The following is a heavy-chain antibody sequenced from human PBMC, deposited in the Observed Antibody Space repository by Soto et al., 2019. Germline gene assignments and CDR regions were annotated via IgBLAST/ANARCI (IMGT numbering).Heavy chain of an antibody. CDR2: IRSKTDGGTA. V-gene: IGHV3-15*01. Sequence: EVQLVESGGGLVKPGGSLRLSCAASGFTFNNAWMTWVRQVPGKGLEWVARIRSKTDGGTADLAAPVKDRFIISRDDSKNTLYLEMNSLKTEDTAVYHCTTLSYCRDSSCFSVLDSWGQGTLVTVSS. CDR3: TTLSYCRDSSCFSVLDS. J-gene: IGHJ4*02. D-gene: IGHD2-21*01. CDR1: GFTFNNAW.